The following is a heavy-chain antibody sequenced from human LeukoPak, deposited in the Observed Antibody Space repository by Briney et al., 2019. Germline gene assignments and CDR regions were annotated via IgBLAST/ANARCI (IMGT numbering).Heavy chain of an antibody. Sequence: SETLSLTCAVYGGSFSGYYWSWIRQPPGKGLEWIGEINHSGSTNYNPSLKSRVTISVDTSKNQFSLKLSSVTAADTAVYYCARWGGSPGRISWGQGTLVTVSS. CDR3: ARWGGSPGRIS. J-gene: IGHJ5*02. D-gene: IGHD1-26*01. CDR2: INHSGST. V-gene: IGHV4-34*01. CDR1: GGSFSGYY.